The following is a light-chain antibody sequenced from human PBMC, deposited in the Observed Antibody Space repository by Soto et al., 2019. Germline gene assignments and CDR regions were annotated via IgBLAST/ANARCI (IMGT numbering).Light chain of an antibody. CDR1: QIVSSNY. CDR2: GAS. J-gene: IGKJ5*01. CDR3: QQYNNWPPIT. V-gene: IGKV3-20*01. Sequence: EIVLTQSPGTLSLSPGERATLSCRASQIVSSNYLAWYQQKPGQAPRLLIYGASTRATGIPDRFSGSGSGTDFTLTISRLEPEDFAVYYCQQYNNWPPITFGQGTRLEIK.